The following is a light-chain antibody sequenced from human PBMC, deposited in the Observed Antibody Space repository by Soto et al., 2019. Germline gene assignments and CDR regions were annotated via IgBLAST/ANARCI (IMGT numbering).Light chain of an antibody. CDR3: QSLGTGIQV. CDR2: INYDGTH. Sequence: QSVLTQSPSASASLGASVKLTCTLSSGYSTYAIAWHRQQSEKGPRFLMKINYDGTHSKGDGFFDRFSGSSSGAERHLTISSLQSEDEADYYCQSLGTGIQVFGGGTKVTVL. CDR1: SGYSTYA. V-gene: IGLV4-69*01. J-gene: IGLJ3*02.